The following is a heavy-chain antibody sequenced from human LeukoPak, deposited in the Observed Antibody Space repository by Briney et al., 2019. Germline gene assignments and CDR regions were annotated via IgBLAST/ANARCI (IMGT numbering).Heavy chain of an antibody. CDR2: INGGGNTT. Sequence: GGSLRPSCAASGFAFSSFAMGWVRQSPGKGLEWLSTINGGGNTTFYADSVKGRFTISRDNSKNTLYLHMDSLRPDDTAIYYCTKELHVAVAVADYYYFYMDVWGRGTAVTVSS. D-gene: IGHD6-19*01. CDR3: TKELHVAVAVADYYYFYMDV. V-gene: IGHV3-23*01. J-gene: IGHJ6*03. CDR1: GFAFSSFA.